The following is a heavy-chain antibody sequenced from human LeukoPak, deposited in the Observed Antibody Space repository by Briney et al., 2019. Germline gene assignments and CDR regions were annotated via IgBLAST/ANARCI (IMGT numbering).Heavy chain of an antibody. CDR1: GFTFSSYE. D-gene: IGHD6-19*01. V-gene: IGHV3-48*03. Sequence: GGSLRLSCAASGFTFSSYEMNWVRQAPGKGLEWVSYISSSGSTIYYADSVKGRFSITRDNAKNSLYLQMNSLRAEDTAVYYCARDGGSAWFLDYWGQGTLVTVSS. CDR3: ARDGGSAWFLDY. J-gene: IGHJ4*02. CDR2: ISSSGSTI.